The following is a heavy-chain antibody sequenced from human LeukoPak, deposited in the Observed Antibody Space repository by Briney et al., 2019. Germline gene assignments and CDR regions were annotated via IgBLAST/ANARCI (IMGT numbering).Heavy chain of an antibody. J-gene: IGHJ4*02. V-gene: IGHV3-23*01. D-gene: IGHD3-10*01. Sequence: PGGSLRLSCVGPRVIMSNHWMSWVRQAPGKGLEWVSTILHIASNTYYADSVKGRFTISRDNSKNTLYLQMNSLRGEDTAVYFCAEPRGATVPQLFFDYWGQGTLVTVSS. CDR2: ILHIASNT. CDR1: RVIMSNHW. CDR3: AEPRGATVPQLFFDY.